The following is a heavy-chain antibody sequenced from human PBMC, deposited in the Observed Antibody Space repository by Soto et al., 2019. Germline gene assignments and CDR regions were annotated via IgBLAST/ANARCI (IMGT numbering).Heavy chain of an antibody. CDR3: AKGPEYNWNYFDY. V-gene: IGHV3-23*01. CDR2: ISGSGGST. CDR1: GFTFSSYA. Sequence: GGSLRLSCAASGFTFSSYAMSWVRQAPGKGLEWVSAISGSGGSTYYADYVKGRFTISRDNSKNTLYLQMNSLRAEDTAVYYCAKGPEYNWNYFDYWGQGTLVTVSS. D-gene: IGHD1-20*01. J-gene: IGHJ4*02.